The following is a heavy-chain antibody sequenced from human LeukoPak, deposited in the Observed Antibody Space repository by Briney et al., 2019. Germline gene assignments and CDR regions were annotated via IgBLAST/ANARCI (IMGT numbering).Heavy chain of an antibody. CDR1: GFTVSSNY. V-gene: IGHV3-66*01. CDR2: IYSGGST. D-gene: IGHD2-21*02. CDR3: ARDVEPAYCGGDCYYHGAFDI. Sequence: GGSLRLPCAASGFTVSSNYMSWVRQAPGKGLEWVSVIYSGGSTYYADSVKGRFTISRDNSKNTLYLQMNSLRAEDTAVYYCARDVEPAYCGGDCYYHGAFDIWGQGTMVTVSS. J-gene: IGHJ3*02.